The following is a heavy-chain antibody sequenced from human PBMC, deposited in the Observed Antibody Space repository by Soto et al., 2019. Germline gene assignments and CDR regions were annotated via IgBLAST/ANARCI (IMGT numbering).Heavy chain of an antibody. D-gene: IGHD3-22*01. J-gene: IGHJ4*02. CDR2: IYYSGST. CDR1: GGSISSYY. V-gene: IGHV4-59*01. Sequence: PSETLSLTCTVSGGSISSYYWSWIRQPPGKGLEWIGYIYYSGSTNYNPSLKSRVTISVDTSKDQFSLKLSSVTAADTVVYYCARNNGRENYYDSSGYWYYFDYWGQGTLVTVSS. CDR3: ARNNGRENYYDSSGYWYYFDY.